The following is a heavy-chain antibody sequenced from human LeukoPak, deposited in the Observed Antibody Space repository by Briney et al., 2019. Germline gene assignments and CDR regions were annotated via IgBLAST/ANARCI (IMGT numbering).Heavy chain of an antibody. Sequence: PGGSLRLSCTASGFTFSTFWMSWVRQAPGKGLEWVAHINQDGSEKYYVDSVKGRFTVSRDNAKNSLYLQMNNLRVEDTAVYYCARDIRYSGFGPDYWGQGTLVTVSS. V-gene: IGHV3-7*01. J-gene: IGHJ4*02. CDR1: GFTFSTFW. D-gene: IGHD5-12*01. CDR3: ARDIRYSGFGPDY. CDR2: INQDGSEK.